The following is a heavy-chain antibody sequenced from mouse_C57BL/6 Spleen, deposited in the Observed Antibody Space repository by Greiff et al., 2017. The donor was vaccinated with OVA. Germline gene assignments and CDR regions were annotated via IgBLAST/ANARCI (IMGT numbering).Heavy chain of an antibody. J-gene: IGHJ4*01. D-gene: IGHD6-1*01. CDR1: GYSITSGYY. Sequence: EVQLQQSGPGLVKPSQSLSLTCSVTGYSITSGYYWNWIRQFPGNKLEWMGYIRYDGSNNYNPSLKNRNSITRDTSKNQFFLKLNSVTTEDTATYYCASATLYAMDYWGQGTSVTVSS. CDR2: IRYDGSN. V-gene: IGHV3-6*01. CDR3: ASATLYAMDY.